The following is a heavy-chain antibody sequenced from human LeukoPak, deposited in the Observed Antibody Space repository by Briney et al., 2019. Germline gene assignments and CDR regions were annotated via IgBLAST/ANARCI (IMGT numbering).Heavy chain of an antibody. D-gene: IGHD3-16*01. CDR1: GGSISSYY. Sequence: PSETLSLTCTVSGGSISSYYWSWIRQPPGEGLEWIGYIYYSGSTNYNPSLKSRVTISIDTSKNQFSLKLSSVTAADTAVYYCAGRYDPYYFDYWGQGTLVTVSS. CDR3: AGRYDPYYFDY. CDR2: IYYSGST. J-gene: IGHJ4*02. V-gene: IGHV4-59*01.